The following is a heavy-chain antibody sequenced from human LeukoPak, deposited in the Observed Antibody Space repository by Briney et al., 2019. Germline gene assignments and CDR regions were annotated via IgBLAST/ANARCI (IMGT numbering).Heavy chain of an antibody. CDR1: GFTFSSYA. Sequence: GGSLRLSCAASGFTFSSYAMGWVRQAPGKGLERVSSITGSGEYTYYADSVKGRFTISRDNSKNTLYLQMNSLRAEDTALYYCAKSAFGGAPVYDSWGQGTLVTVSS. V-gene: IGHV3-23*01. CDR2: ITGSGEYT. D-gene: IGHD2/OR15-2a*01. CDR3: AKSAFGGAPVYDS. J-gene: IGHJ5*01.